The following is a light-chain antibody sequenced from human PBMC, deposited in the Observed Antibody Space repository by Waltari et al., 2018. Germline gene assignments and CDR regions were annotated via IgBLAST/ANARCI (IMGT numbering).Light chain of an antibody. J-gene: IGKJ1*01. V-gene: IGKV4-1*01. CDR1: QSVLYSSNNKNY. CDR2: WAS. Sequence: DIVMTQSPESLAVSLGERATINCKSSQSVLYSSNNKNYLAWYQQKPGQPPKLLIYWASIRESGVPDRFSGSGSETDFTLTISSLQAEDVAVYYCQQSYSPHRTFGQGTRVEIK. CDR3: QQSYSPHRT.